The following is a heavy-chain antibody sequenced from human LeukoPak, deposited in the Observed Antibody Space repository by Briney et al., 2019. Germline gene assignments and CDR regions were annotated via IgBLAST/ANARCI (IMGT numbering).Heavy chain of an antibody. CDR2: IYYSGST. V-gene: IGHV4-61*01. CDR3: ARAWNIVCN. D-gene: IGHD5/OR15-5a*01. CDR1: GGSVSSASYY. Sequence: SESLSLTCTVSGGSVSSASYYWSWIRQPPGKGLEWFGYIYYSGSTNYTPSLKSRVTITVETSQNQSSLKLSSVPAPDTAVDYCARAWNIVCNWGQGTVITVSS. J-gene: IGHJ4*02.